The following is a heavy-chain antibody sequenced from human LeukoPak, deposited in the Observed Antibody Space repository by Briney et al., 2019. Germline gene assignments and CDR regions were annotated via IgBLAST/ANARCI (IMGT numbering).Heavy chain of an antibody. CDR1: GFTFTSSA. D-gene: IGHD2-15*01. Sequence: VKVSCKASGFTFTSSAVQWVRQARGQRLEWIGWIVVGSGNTNYAQKFQERVTITRDMSTSTAYMELSSLRSEDTAVYYCAAIKRAWWGYYFDYWGQGTLVTVSS. V-gene: IGHV1-58*01. CDR2: IVVGSGNT. CDR3: AAIKRAWWGYYFDY. J-gene: IGHJ4*02.